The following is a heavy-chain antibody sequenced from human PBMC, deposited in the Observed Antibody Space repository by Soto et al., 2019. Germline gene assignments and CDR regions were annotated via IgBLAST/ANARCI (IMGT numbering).Heavy chain of an antibody. CDR2: IYYSGST. CDR3: AGSYGDYDCANWFDP. CDR1: GGSISSYY. D-gene: IGHD4-17*01. V-gene: IGHV4-59*01. Sequence: QVQLQESGPGLVKPSETLSLTCTVSGGSISSYYWSWIRQPPGKGLEWIGYIYYSGSTNYNPSLTSRVTISVDTSKNQFSLKLSSVTAADTAVYYCAGSYGDYDCANWFDPWGPGTLVTVSS. J-gene: IGHJ5*02.